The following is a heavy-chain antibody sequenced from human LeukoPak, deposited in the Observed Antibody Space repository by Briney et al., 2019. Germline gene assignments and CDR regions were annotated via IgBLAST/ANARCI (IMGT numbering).Heavy chain of an antibody. CDR2: MNPNSGNT. CDR1: GYTFTSYD. D-gene: IGHD4-23*01. CDR3: ARVQLGRWFEYGRDYGGDY. V-gene: IGHV1-8*01. Sequence: GASVKVSCKASGYTFTSYDINWVRQATGQGLEWMGWMNPNSGNTGYAQKFQGRVTMTRNTSISTAYMELSSLRSEDTAVYYCARVQLGRWFEYGRDYGGDYWGQGTLVTVSS. J-gene: IGHJ4*02.